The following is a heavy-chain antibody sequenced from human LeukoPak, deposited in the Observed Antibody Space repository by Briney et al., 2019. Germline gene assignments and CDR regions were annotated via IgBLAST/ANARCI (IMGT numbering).Heavy chain of an antibody. CDR1: GGSISSSSYY. D-gene: IGHD2-2*01. CDR2: IYYSGST. V-gene: IGHV4-39*01. CDR3: ARLCSSTSCPFDY. Sequence: PSETLSLTCTVSGGSISSSSYYWGWIRQPPGKGLEWIGSIYYSGSTYYNPSLKSRVTISVDTSKNQFSLILNSVTAADTAVYYCARLCSSTSCPFDYWGQGTLVTVSS. J-gene: IGHJ4*02.